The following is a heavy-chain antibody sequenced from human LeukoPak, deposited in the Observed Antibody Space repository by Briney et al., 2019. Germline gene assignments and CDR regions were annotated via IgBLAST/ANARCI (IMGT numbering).Heavy chain of an antibody. CDR2: ISTSGSTK. D-gene: IGHD3-10*01. Sequence: GPLRPSAAASGFTFSDSYMNGSRPAPGKGQGWVSYISTSGSTKYYADTVKGRFTMSRDNAKNSLYLQMNSLRAEDTAVYYCARNMVRGVIFPLGYWGQGSLVTGSS. J-gene: IGHJ4*02. V-gene: IGHV3-11*01. CDR1: GFTFSDSY. CDR3: ARNMVRGVIFPLGY.